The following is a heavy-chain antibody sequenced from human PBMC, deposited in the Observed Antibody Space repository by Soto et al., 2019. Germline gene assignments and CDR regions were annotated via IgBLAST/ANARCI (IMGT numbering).Heavy chain of an antibody. CDR3: XRAGLFDSSGPHDAFDI. Sequence: GGSLRLSCAASGFTFSIYWMHWVRQAPGKGLVWVSRINSDGSSTSYADSVKGRFTISRDNAKNTLYLQMNSLRAEDTAVYYCXRAGLFDSSGPHDAFDIWGQGTMVTVSS. CDR2: INSDGSST. D-gene: IGHD3-22*01. J-gene: IGHJ3*02. V-gene: IGHV3-74*01. CDR1: GFTFSIYW.